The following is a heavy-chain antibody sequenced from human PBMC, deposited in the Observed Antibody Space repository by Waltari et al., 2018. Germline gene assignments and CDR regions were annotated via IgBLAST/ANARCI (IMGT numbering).Heavy chain of an antibody. J-gene: IGHJ4*02. CDR2: ISYDGSNK. V-gene: IGHV3-30-3*01. CDR3: ARIQGDYYGSGSYSH. D-gene: IGHD3-10*01. CDR1: VFTFSSYA. Sequence: VQLVESGGAVVQPGRSLRISCAAFVFTFSSYAMHRVRQAPGKGPVWVAVISYDGSNKYYADSVKSRFTISRDNSKNTLYLQMNSLRAEDTAVYYCARIQGDYYGSGSYSHWGQGTLVTVSS.